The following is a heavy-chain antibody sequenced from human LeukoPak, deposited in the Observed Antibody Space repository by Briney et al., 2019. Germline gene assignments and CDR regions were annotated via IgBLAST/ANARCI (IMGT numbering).Heavy chain of an antibody. Sequence: SETLSLTCTVSGGSISSYYWGWIRQPAGKGLEWIGRIRTSGSTYYSPSLKSRVTMSVDTSTNQFSLKLSSVTAADTAMYYCARVRLGRGLDYWGQGTLVSVSS. J-gene: IGHJ4*02. D-gene: IGHD6-19*01. CDR2: IRTSGST. CDR1: GGSISSYY. V-gene: IGHV4-4*07. CDR3: ARVRLGRGLDY.